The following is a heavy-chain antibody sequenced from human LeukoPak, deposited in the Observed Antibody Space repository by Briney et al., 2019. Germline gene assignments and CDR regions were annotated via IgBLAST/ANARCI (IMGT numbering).Heavy chain of an antibody. CDR3: GRDRWRGRRKLVAADS. J-gene: IGHJ4*02. CDR2: IWYDGNNA. Sequence: GGSLRLSCAASGFTFSSYCMNWVRQAPGKGLEWVSVIWYDGNNAYYGDSVKGRFTISRDNSNNTLYLQMNSLRAEDTAVYYWGRDRWRGRRKLVAADSWGQGTLVTVSS. D-gene: IGHD3-16*01. CDR1: GFTFSSYC. V-gene: IGHV3-33*01.